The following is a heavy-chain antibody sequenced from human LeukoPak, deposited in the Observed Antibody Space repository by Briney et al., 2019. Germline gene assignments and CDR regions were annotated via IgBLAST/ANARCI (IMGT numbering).Heavy chain of an antibody. CDR2: IIPIFGTA. CDR3: ARKDYGGYSESVY. J-gene: IGHJ4*02. D-gene: IGHD4-23*01. V-gene: IGHV1-69*01. CDR1: GGTFSSYA. Sequence: SVKVSCKASGGTFSSYAISWVRQAPGQGLEWMGGIIPIFGTANYAQKFQGRVTITADESTSTAYMELSSLRSEDTAVYYCARKDYGGYSESVYWGQGTLVTVSS.